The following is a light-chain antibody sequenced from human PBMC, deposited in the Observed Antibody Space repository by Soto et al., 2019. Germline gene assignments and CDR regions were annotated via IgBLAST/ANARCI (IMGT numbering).Light chain of an antibody. Sequence: DIQMTQSPSTLSASVGDRVIITCRASQSISSWLAWYQQKPGKAPKLLIYKASTLKSGVPSRFSGSGSGTEFTLTISSLQPDDFATYYCQQYNSNSRTFGQGTKVDI. V-gene: IGKV1-5*03. CDR1: QSISSW. CDR3: QQYNSNSRT. CDR2: KAS. J-gene: IGKJ1*01.